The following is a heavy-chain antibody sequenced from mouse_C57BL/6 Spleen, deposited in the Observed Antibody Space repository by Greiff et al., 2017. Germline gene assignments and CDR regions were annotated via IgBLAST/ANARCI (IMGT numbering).Heavy chain of an antibody. Sequence: EVQLVESGGGLVKPGGSLKLSCAASGFTFSDYGMHWVRQAPEKGLEWVAYICSGSSTIYYADTVKGRLTLSRDNAKNIPFLQMTSRRSEDTSMYYLAVSGTRCFSYWGQGTTLTGSS. CDR1: GFTFSDYG. D-gene: IGHD4-1*01. J-gene: IGHJ2*01. V-gene: IGHV5-17*01. CDR3: AVSGTRCFSY. CDR2: ICSGSSTI.